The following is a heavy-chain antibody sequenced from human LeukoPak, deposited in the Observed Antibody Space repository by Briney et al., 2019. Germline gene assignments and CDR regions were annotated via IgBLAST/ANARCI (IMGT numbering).Heavy chain of an antibody. D-gene: IGHD4/OR15-4a*01. CDR2: IKSKTDGGAR. Sequence: GGSLTLSCAVSGFTSSNAWMSWVRQAPGKGLEGVGRIKSKTDGGARDYAAPVKGRFTISRDDSKNTPYLQMNSLKTEDTAVYYCTTFDYAAFLIWGQGTMVTVSS. CDR3: TTFDYAAFLI. J-gene: IGHJ3*02. V-gene: IGHV3-15*01. CDR1: GFTSSNAW.